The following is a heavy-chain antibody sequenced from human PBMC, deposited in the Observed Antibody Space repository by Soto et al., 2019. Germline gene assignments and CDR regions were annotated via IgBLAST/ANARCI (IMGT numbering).Heavy chain of an antibody. J-gene: IGHJ4*02. CDR1: GGSFSGYY. V-gene: IGHV4-34*01. CDR3: ARGWGRIFDY. D-gene: IGHD7-27*01. CDR2: INHSGST. Sequence: SETLSLTCAVYGGSFSGYYWSWIRQPPGKGLEWIGEINHSGSTNYNPSLKSRVTISVDTSKNQFPLKLSSLTAADTAVYYCARGWGRIFDYWGQGTLVTVSS.